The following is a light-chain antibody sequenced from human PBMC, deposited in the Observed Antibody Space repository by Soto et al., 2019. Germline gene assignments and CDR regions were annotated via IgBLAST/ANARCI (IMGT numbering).Light chain of an antibody. CDR3: SSYSSRSTLLV. CDR1: NRDVGGFNS. CDR2: GVS. J-gene: IGLJ2*01. Sequence: QSALTQPASVSGSPGQSITISCTGTNRDVGGFNSVSWFKQHPGKAPKLMIYGVSSRPSGVSDRYSGSKSDNTASLTISGLQAEDEAYYYCSSYSSRSTLLVFGGGTKVTVL. V-gene: IGLV2-14*01.